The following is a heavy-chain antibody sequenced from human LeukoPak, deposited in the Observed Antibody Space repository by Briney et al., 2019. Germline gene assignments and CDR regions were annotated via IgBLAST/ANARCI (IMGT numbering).Heavy chain of an antibody. V-gene: IGHV1-46*01. Sequence: ASVKVSFKASGYTFTSYYMHWVRQAPGQGLEWMGIINPSGGSTSYAQKFQGRVTMTRDTSTSTVYVELSSLRSEDTAVYYCARDPPLRNYYDSPSFDPWGQGTLVTVSS. J-gene: IGHJ5*02. CDR3: ARDPPLRNYYDSPSFDP. CDR2: INPSGGST. CDR1: GYTFTSYY. D-gene: IGHD3-22*01.